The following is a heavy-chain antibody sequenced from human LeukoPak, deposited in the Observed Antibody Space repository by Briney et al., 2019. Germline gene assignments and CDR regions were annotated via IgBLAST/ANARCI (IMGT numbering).Heavy chain of an antibody. V-gene: IGHV4-30-4*01. Sequence: TSQTLSLTCTVSGGSISSGDYYWSWIRQPPGKGLEWIGYIYYSGSTYYNPSLKSRVTISVDTSKNQFSLKLSSVTAADTAVYYCARVRRYSGYDYVFYFDYWGQGTLVTVSS. J-gene: IGHJ4*02. CDR3: ARVRRYSGYDYVFYFDY. D-gene: IGHD5-12*01. CDR2: IYYSGST. CDR1: GGSISSGDYY.